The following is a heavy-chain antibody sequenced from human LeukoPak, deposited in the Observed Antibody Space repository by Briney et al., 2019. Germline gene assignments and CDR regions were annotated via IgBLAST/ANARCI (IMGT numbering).Heavy chain of an antibody. V-gene: IGHV1-18*01. CDR3: ARDHGGNTNWFDP. CDR2: ISAYNGNT. D-gene: IGHD2-15*01. CDR1: GYTFTSYG. Sequence: EASVKVSCKASGYTFTSYGISWVRQAPGQGLEWMGWISAYNGNTNYAQKLQGRVTMTTDTSTSTAYMELRSLRSDDTAVYYCARDHGGNTNWFDPWAREPWSPSPQ. J-gene: IGHJ5*02.